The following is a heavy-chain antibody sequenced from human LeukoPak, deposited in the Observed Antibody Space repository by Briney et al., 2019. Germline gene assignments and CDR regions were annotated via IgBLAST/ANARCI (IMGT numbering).Heavy chain of an antibody. Sequence: GRSLRLSCAASGFTFSDYGMHWVRQAPGKGLEWVAVIWYDGSNKYYADSVEGRFTISRDNSKNTLYLQMNSLRSDDTAVYYCARGAMLAHFDYWGQGTLVTVSS. CDR1: GFTFSDYG. J-gene: IGHJ4*02. CDR3: ARGAMLAHFDY. CDR2: IWYDGSNK. D-gene: IGHD2-2*01. V-gene: IGHV3-33*01.